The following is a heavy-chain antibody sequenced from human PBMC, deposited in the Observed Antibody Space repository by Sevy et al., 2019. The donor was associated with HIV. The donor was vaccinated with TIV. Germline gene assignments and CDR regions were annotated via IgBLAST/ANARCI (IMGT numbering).Heavy chain of an antibody. J-gene: IGHJ6*03. Sequence: SETLSLTCAVYGGSFSGYYWSRIRQPPGKGLEWIGEINHSGSTNYNPSLKSRVTISVDTSKNQFSLKLSSVTAADTAVYYCASCKSSGWYTHYYYYYMDVWGKGTTVTVSS. CDR3: ASCKSSGWYTHYYYYYMDV. V-gene: IGHV4-34*01. D-gene: IGHD6-19*01. CDR2: INHSGST. CDR1: GGSFSGYY.